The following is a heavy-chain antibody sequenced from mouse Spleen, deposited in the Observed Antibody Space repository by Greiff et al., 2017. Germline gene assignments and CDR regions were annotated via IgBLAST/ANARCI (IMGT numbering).Heavy chain of an antibody. CDR2: IWSDGST. V-gene: IGHV2-4-1*01. CDR3: ARIYSNLGLDY. CDR1: GFSLTSYG. D-gene: IGHD2-5*01. Sequence: VKLQESGPGLVQPSQSLSITCTVSGFSLTSYGVHWVRQSPGKGLEWLGVIWSDGSTDYNAAFISRLSISKDNSKSQVFFKMNSLQADDTAIYYCARIYSNLGLDYWGQGTSVTVSS. J-gene: IGHJ4*01.